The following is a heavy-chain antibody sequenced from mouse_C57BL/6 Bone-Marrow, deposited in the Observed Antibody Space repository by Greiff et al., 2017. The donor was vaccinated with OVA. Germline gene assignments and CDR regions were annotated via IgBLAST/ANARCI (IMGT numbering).Heavy chain of an antibody. V-gene: IGHV5-9-1*02. J-gene: IGHJ4*01. CDR3: TRAVPYYYAMDY. CDR2: ISSGGDYI. Sequence: EVKLVESGEGLVKPGGSLKLSCPASGFTFSSYAMSWVRQTPEKRLEWVAYISSGGDYIYYADTVKGRFTISRDTARNTLYLQMSSLKSEDTAMYYCTRAVPYYYAMDYWGQGTSVTVSS. CDR1: GFTFSSYA.